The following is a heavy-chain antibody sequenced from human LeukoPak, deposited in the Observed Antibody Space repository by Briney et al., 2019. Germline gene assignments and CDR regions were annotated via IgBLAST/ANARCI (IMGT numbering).Heavy chain of an antibody. CDR1: GGTFSSYA. D-gene: IGHD5-24*01. CDR2: IIPIFGTA. V-gene: IGHV1-69*05. Sequence: SVKVSCKASGGTFSSYAISWVRQAPGQGLEWMGRIIPIFGTANYAQKFQGRVTITTDESTSTAYMELSSPRSEDTAVYYCARGDGYIYFLPDYWGQGTLVTVSS. CDR3: ARGDGYIYFLPDY. J-gene: IGHJ4*02.